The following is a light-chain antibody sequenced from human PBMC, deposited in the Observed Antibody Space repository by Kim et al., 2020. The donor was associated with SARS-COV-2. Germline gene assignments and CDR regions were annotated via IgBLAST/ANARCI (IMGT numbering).Light chain of an antibody. Sequence: DIQMTQSPSSLSASVGDRVTITCRASQTITTYLNWYQQKPGKAPRVLIYAASNLPSGVPPRFSGSGSGTDFTLTISSLQPEDFATYYCQQSHSTWHTFGQGTKLEI. V-gene: IGKV1-39*01. CDR3: QQSHSTWHT. J-gene: IGKJ2*01. CDR2: AAS. CDR1: QTITTY.